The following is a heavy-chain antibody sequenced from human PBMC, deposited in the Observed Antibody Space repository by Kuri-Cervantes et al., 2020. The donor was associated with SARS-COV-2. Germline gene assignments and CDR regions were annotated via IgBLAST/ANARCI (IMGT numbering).Heavy chain of an antibody. D-gene: IGHD3-16*02. CDR2: ISSSGSTI. V-gene: IGHV3-48*03. Sequence: LSLTCAASGFTFSSYEMNWVRQAPGKGLEWVSYISSSGSTIYYADSVKGRFTISRDNAKNSLYLQMNSLRAEDTAVYYCARGNDYVWGSYRPYYFDYWGQGTLVTVSS. J-gene: IGHJ4*02. CDR3: ARGNDYVWGSYRPYYFDY. CDR1: GFTFSSYE.